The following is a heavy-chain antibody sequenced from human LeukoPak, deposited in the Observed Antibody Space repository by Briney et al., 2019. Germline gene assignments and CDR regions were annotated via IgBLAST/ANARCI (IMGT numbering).Heavy chain of an antibody. Sequence: PGRSLRLSCGASGFTFSSYAMHWVRQAPGKGLEWVAVISYDGSNKYYADSVKGRFTISRDNSKNTLYLQMNSLRAEDTAVYYCARESLANWFDPWGQGTLVTVSS. J-gene: IGHJ5*02. CDR2: ISYDGSNK. CDR3: ARESLANWFDP. CDR1: GFTFSSYA. V-gene: IGHV3-30*01.